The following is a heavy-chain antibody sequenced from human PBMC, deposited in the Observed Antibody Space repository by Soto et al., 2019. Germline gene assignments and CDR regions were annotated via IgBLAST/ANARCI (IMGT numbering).Heavy chain of an antibody. V-gene: IGHV4-31*11. Sequence: SETLSLTCAVSGGSISSGGYSWSWIRQPPGKGLEWIGYIYYSGSTYYNPSLKSRVTISVDTSKNQLSLKLSSVTAADTAVYYCARAYGSGYMDVWGQGTTVTVSS. CDR3: ARAYGSGYMDV. CDR1: GGSISSGGYS. CDR2: IYYSGST. J-gene: IGHJ6*02. D-gene: IGHD3-10*01.